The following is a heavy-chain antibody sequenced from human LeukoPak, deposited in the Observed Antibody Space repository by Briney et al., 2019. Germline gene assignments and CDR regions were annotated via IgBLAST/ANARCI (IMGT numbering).Heavy chain of an antibody. J-gene: IGHJ4*02. CDR1: GYTLTELS. D-gene: IGHD1-26*01. Sequence: ASVKVSCKVSGYTLTELSMHWVRQAPGKGLGWMGGFDPEDGETIYAQKFQGRVTMTEDTSTDTAYMELSSLRSEDTAVYYCATDRRSYWPFGYWGQGTLVTVSS. CDR3: ATDRRSYWPFGY. V-gene: IGHV1-24*01. CDR2: FDPEDGET.